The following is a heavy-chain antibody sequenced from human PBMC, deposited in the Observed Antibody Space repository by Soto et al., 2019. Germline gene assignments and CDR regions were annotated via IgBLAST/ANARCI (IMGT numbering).Heavy chain of an antibody. D-gene: IGHD3-3*01. CDR1: GFSLTTSGVG. J-gene: IGHJ4*02. V-gene: IGHV2-5*02. CDR2: IYWDDDK. CDR3: AHGVFRTVFGWFPPPAFYFDF. Sequence: QITLNESGPTVVRPTETLTLTCRFSGFSLTTSGVGVGWIRQSPGKAPEWLALIYWDDDKRYSASLKSRLTTPKDPTNILLFLTVSDWDPTVRPTYYFAHGVFRTVFGWFPPPAFYFDFGGQGPPVAVSP.